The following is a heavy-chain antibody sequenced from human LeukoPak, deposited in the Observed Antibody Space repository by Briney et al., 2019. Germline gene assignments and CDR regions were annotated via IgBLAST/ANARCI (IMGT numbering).Heavy chain of an antibody. J-gene: IGHJ4*02. Sequence: GWSLRLSCAASGFTFSTYAMRWVRQAAGKGLEWVSSISGSDGSTYYADSVKGRFTISRDNSKNTLYLQMNSLRAEDTAVYYCAKGESHPKYYFDYWGQGTLVTVSS. V-gene: IGHV3-23*01. CDR1: GFTFSTYA. CDR2: ISGSDGST. CDR3: AKGESHPKYYFDY. D-gene: IGHD3-10*01.